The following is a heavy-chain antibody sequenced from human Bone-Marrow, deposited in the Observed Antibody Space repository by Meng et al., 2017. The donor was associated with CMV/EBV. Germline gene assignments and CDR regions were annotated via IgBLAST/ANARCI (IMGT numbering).Heavy chain of an antibody. Sequence: SETLSLTCAVYGGSFSDYYWSWIRQPPGKGLEWIGEINHRGSTNYNPSLKSRVTISVDTSKNQFSLKLSSVTAADTAVYYCTRSDCPDTFCSIDYWGQGKLVTVSS. D-gene: IGHD2-8*02. CDR1: GGSFSDYY. J-gene: IGHJ4*02. V-gene: IGHV4-34*01. CDR3: TRSDCPDTFCSIDY. CDR2: INHRGST.